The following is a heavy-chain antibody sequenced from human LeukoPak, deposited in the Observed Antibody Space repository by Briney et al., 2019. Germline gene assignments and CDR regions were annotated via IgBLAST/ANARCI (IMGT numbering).Heavy chain of an antibody. CDR2: ISGSGGST. V-gene: IGHV3-23*01. Sequence: GGSLRLSCAASGFTFNNYAMSWVRQARGKGLEWVSSISGSGGSTYYAHSVKGRFTISRDNSKNTLYLQMGSLRAEDMAVYYCARGGPFQWELLVYWGQGTLVTVSS. J-gene: IGHJ4*02. D-gene: IGHD1-26*01. CDR1: GFTFNNYA. CDR3: ARGGPFQWELLVY.